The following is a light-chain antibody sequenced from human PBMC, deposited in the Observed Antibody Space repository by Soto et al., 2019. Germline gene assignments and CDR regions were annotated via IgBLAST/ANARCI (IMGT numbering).Light chain of an antibody. CDR1: QSVSSN. CDR3: QQYNKWPT. V-gene: IGKV3-15*01. CDR2: GAS. J-gene: IGKJ1*01. Sequence: EIVMTQSPATLSVSPGERATLSCRASQSVSSNLAWYQQKPGQAPRLLIYGASTRASGIPARFSGSGAGTEFTLTISSLQSEDVAVYYCQQYNKWPTFGQGTKVEIK.